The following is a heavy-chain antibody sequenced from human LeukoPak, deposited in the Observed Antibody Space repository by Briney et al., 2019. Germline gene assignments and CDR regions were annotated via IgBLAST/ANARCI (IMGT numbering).Heavy chain of an antibody. J-gene: IGHJ4*02. V-gene: IGHV4-34*01. CDR3: ARQEPRGYFDY. Sequence: TSETLSLTCAVYGGSFSGYYWSWIRQPPGKGLEWIGEINHSGSTNYNPSLKSRVTISVDTSKNQFSLKLSSVTAADTAMYYCARQEPRGYFDYWGQGTLVTVSS. CDR2: INHSGST. CDR1: GGSFSGYY. D-gene: IGHD1-14*01.